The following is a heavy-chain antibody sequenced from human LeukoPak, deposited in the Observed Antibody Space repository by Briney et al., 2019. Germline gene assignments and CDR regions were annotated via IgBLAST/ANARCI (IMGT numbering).Heavy chain of an antibody. J-gene: IGHJ4*02. D-gene: IGHD6-19*01. V-gene: IGHV4-38-2*01. Sequence: PSETLSLTCAVSGYSISSGYYWGWIRQPPGNGLEWIGSIYHSGSTYYNPSLKSRVTISVDTSKNQFSLKLSSVTAADTAVYYCARIIAVVRGEIDYWGQGTLVTVSS. CDR2: IYHSGST. CDR1: GYSISSGYY. CDR3: ARIIAVVRGEIDY.